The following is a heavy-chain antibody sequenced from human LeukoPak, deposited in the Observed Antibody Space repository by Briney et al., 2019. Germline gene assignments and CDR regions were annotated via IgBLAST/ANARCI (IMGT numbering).Heavy chain of an antibody. CDR1: GFTFDDYG. J-gene: IGHJ3*02. D-gene: IGHD1-14*01. CDR2: LNWNGGDT. Sequence: TGGSLRLSCAASGFTFDDYGMSWVRQAPGKGLEWVSGLNWNGGDTAYADSVKGRFTISRDNAKNSLYLQMNSLRAEDTALYHCTRAGEEVAFDIWGQGTMVTVSS. V-gene: IGHV3-20*01. CDR3: TRAGEEVAFDI.